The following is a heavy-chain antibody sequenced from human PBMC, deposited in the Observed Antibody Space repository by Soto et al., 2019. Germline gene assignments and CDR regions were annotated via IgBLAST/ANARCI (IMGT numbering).Heavy chain of an antibody. J-gene: IGHJ6*02. D-gene: IGHD2-8*01. CDR2: IIPTFGTA. CDR3: ARDQGYCTNGVCYTDLGMDV. V-gene: IGHV1-69*06. CDR1: GGTFSSYA. Sequence: SVKVSCKASGGTFSSYAISWVRQAPGQGLEWMGGIIPTFGTANYAQKFRGRVTITADKSTSTAYMELSSLRSEDTAVYYCARDQGYCTNGVCYTDLGMDVWGQGTTVTVSS.